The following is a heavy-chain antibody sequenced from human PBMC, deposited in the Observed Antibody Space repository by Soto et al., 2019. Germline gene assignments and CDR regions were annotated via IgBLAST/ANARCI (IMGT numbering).Heavy chain of an antibody. CDR3: ARGGAARHLDS. D-gene: IGHD6-6*01. CDR2: VSANNGFT. CDR1: GYTFTNFA. Sequence: ASVKVSCKTSGYTFTNFALSWVRQAPGQGLEWIGFVSANNGFTHFAQKFQGRVSVKTDTSTSTVYLDLRSLSSDDTAVYYCARGGAARHLDSWGQGTPVTVSS. J-gene: IGHJ5*01. V-gene: IGHV1-18*01.